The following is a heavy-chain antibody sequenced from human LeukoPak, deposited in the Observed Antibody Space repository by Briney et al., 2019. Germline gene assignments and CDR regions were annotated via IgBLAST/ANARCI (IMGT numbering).Heavy chain of an antibody. CDR2: IYYSGST. D-gene: IGHD3-16*01. CDR3: AREGVRGKKDY. J-gene: IGHJ4*02. CDR1: GGSISSYY. V-gene: IGHV4-59*01. Sequence: SETLSLTCTVSGGSISSYYWSWIRQPPGKGLEWIGYIYYSGSTNYNPSLKSRVTISVDTSKNQFSLKLSSVTAADTAVYYCAREGVRGKKDYWGQGILVTVSS.